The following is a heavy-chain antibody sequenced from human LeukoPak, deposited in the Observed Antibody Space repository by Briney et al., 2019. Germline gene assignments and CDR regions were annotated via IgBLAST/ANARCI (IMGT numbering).Heavy chain of an antibody. J-gene: IGHJ6*04. D-gene: IGHD3-10*01. CDR2: ISGSGGST. CDR1: GFTFSSYA. CDR3: AKDFNVLLWFGEPRLYGMDV. V-gene: IGHV3-23*01. Sequence: GGSLRLSCAASGFTFSSYAMSWVRQAPGKGLEWVTAISGSGGSTYYADSVKGRFTISRDNSKNTPYLQMNSLRAEDTAVYYCAKDFNVLLWFGEPRLYGMDVWGKGTTVTVSS.